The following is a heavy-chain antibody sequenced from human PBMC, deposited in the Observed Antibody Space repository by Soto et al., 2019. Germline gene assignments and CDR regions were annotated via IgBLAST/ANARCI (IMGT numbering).Heavy chain of an antibody. CDR2: ISYDGANR. CDR3: AKDRRVTSYYYGIDV. Sequence: QVHLAESGGGVVQPGGSLRLSCAASGDSGFSFSSYGIHWVRQAPGKGLEWVSVISYDGANRHFADSVKGRFAVSRDDSMDTVYLQMNALRPEDTAVYYCAKDRRVTSYYYGIDVWGQGTTVTVSS. D-gene: IGHD3-16*01. V-gene: IGHV3-30*18. CDR1: GDSGFSFSSYG. J-gene: IGHJ6*02.